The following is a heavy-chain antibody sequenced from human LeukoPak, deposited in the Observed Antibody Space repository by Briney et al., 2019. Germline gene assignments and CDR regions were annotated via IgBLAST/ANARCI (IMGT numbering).Heavy chain of an antibody. J-gene: IGHJ6*03. V-gene: IGHV4-59*08. Sequence: SETLSLTCTVSGGSLSNYYWSWIRQPPGKGLEWIGYLYSSGRTRYNPAHKSRFSKSLTTSDIQCPLKLISVTAADTAVYYCARHSPEYVDSTMVSHDQHYCYYMDVWGKGTAVTVSS. D-gene: IGHD5-18*01. CDR1: GGSLSNYY. CDR2: LYSSGRT. CDR3: ARHSPEYVDSTMVSHDQHYCYYMDV.